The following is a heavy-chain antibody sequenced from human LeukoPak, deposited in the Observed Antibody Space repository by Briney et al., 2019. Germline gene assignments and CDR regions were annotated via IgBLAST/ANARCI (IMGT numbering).Heavy chain of an antibody. Sequence: SETLSLTCAVYGGSFSSYYWGWVRQPPGKGLEWIGNIFYSGSTYYSPSLKSRVTISLDTSRNQFSLKLNSVTAADTAVYYCAKSNGYGLVDIWGQGTMVTVSS. CDR3: AKSNGYGLVDI. D-gene: IGHD3-10*01. CDR2: IFYSGST. CDR1: GGSFSSYY. J-gene: IGHJ3*02. V-gene: IGHV4-34*12.